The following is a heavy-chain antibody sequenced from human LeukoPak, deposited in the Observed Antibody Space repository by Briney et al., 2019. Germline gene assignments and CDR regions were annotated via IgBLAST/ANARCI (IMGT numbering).Heavy chain of an antibody. CDR2: INQGGSVT. CDR1: GFTFSTAW. D-gene: IGHD1-26*01. CDR3: ARDHHSGALDY. Sequence: QTGGSLRLSCAPSGFTFSTAWMTWVRQAPGKWLEWLGNINQGGSVTNYVDSVKGRFSISRDNAKNTMYLQMSSLRVEDTAVYYCARDHHSGALDYWGQGTLVTVSS. V-gene: IGHV3-7*01. J-gene: IGHJ4*02.